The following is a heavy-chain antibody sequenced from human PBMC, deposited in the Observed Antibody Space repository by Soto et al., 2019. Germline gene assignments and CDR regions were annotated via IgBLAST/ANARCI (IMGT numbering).Heavy chain of an antibody. CDR2: IYYSEST. D-gene: IGHD5-18*01. J-gene: IGHJ5*02. CDR1: GDSISTNNYY. Sequence: SETLSLTCTVSGDSISTNNYYWGWIRQPPGKGLEWIGSIYYSESTHDNPSLKSRVTISVDTSKNQFSLKITSVTAADTGVYYCARHTGYYSGYPRWFDPWGQGILVTVSS. CDR3: ARHTGYYSGYPRWFDP. V-gene: IGHV4-39*01.